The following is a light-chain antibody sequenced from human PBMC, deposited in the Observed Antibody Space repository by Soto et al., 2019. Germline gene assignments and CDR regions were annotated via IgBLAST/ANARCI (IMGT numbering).Light chain of an antibody. V-gene: IGLV2-14*01. J-gene: IGLJ1*01. CDR1: SSDVGGYRY. CDR3: SSYTSSSTLGV. Sequence: QSALTQPASVSGSPGQSITISCTGTSSDVGGYRYVSWYQQHPGKAPKLMIYDVSNRPSGVSNRFSGSKSGNTASLTIAGVQAEAEADYYCSSYTSSSTLGVFGTGSKITVL. CDR2: DVS.